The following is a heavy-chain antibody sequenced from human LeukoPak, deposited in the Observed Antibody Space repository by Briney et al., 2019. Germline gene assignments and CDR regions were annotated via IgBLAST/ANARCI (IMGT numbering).Heavy chain of an antibody. CDR3: AREDYYDDIGYYPYDVFDM. CDR1: GFTFSSYE. J-gene: IGHJ3*02. D-gene: IGHD3-22*01. Sequence: GGSLRLSCAASGFTFSSYEMNWVRQAPGKGLEWVSYISSSGTTIYQADSVKGRFTISRDNAKNTLYLQMNSLRAEDTAVYYCAREDYYDDIGYYPYDVFDMWGEGTMVTVPS. V-gene: IGHV3-48*03. CDR2: ISSSGTTI.